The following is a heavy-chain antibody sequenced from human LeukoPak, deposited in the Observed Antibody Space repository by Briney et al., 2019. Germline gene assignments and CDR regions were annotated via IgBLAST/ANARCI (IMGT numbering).Heavy chain of an antibody. J-gene: IGHJ4*02. CDR2: IGTAGDT. D-gene: IGHD3-10*01. CDR1: GFTFSSYD. CDR3: ARGLLYGSGSYYFDY. Sequence: PGGSLRLSCAASGFTFSSYDMHWVRQGAEKGLEWVSAIGTAGDTYYAGSVKGRFTISRDNAKNSLYLQTNSLRVGDTAVYYCARGLLYGSGSYYFDYWGQGTLVTVSS. V-gene: IGHV3-13*01.